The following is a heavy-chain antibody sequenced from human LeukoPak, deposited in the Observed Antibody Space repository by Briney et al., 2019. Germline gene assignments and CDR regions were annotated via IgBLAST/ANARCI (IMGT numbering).Heavy chain of an antibody. V-gene: IGHV4-61*02. CDR2: LYASGST. CDR3: ARGIYSSYPSFYCYYYYMDV. J-gene: IGHJ6*03. CDR1: GGSISSGSYH. D-gene: IGHD6-6*01. Sequence: SETLSLTCSVSGGSISSGSYHWTWIRQSAGKGLEWIGRLYASGSTNYNPSLKSRVTISVDRSKNQFFLKLSSVTAADTALYYCARGIYSSYPSFYCYYYYMDVWGKGTTVTVSS.